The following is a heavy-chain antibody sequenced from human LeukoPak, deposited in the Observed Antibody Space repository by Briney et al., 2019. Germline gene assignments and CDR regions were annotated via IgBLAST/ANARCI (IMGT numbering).Heavy chain of an antibody. D-gene: IGHD1-26*01. Sequence: GGSLRLSCATSGFTFSSYSMNWVRQAPGKGLEWVSSITSSSSYIYYADSVKGRFTISRDNAKSSLYLQMNSLRDEDTAVYYCARDPYSGNYGDYYYYYMDVWGKGTTVTISS. CDR1: GFTFSSYS. CDR2: ITSSSSYI. CDR3: ARDPYSGNYGDYYYYYMDV. J-gene: IGHJ6*03. V-gene: IGHV3-21*01.